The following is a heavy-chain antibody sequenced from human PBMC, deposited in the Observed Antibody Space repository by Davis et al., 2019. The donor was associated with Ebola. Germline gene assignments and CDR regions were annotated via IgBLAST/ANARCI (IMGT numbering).Heavy chain of an antibody. V-gene: IGHV3-43*01. J-gene: IGHJ6*04. CDR2: ISWDGGST. D-gene: IGHD6-13*01. Sequence: GESLKISCAGSGVTFRSYWMHWVRQAPGKGLEWVSLISWDGGSTYYADSVKGRFTISRDNSKNSLYLQMNSLRTEDTALYYCAKDRIESSSYNYYYGMDVWGKGTTVTVSS. CDR3: AKDRIESSSYNYYYGMDV. CDR1: GVTFRSYW.